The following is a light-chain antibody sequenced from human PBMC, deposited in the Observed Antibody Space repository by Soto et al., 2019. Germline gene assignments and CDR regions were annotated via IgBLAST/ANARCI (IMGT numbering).Light chain of an antibody. J-gene: IGKJ4*01. Sequence: DIQMTQSPSSLSASVGDRVTITCKASQDISNYLNWYQQKPGKAPKLLIYDASNLETGVPSRFSGSGSGTDFTFTISSLQPEDIATYYCQQYDNLPITFGGGTKVEIK. CDR2: DAS. CDR1: QDISNY. CDR3: QQYDNLPIT. V-gene: IGKV1-33*01.